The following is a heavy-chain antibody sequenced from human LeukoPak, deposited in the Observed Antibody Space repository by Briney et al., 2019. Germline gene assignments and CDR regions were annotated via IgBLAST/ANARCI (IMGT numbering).Heavy chain of an antibody. V-gene: IGHV1-8*01. CDR2: MNPHSGKS. CDR1: GYSFTSVD. Sequence: ASGNVSCTASGYSFTSVDTNWVRQASGEGREWMGGMNPHSGKSGLAQKFQGRVILTSNTSISTVYMELSSLRSEDSAIYYCARRNRAYWYFDLWGRGTPVTVSS. D-gene: IGHD1-14*01. J-gene: IGHJ2*01. CDR3: ARRNRAYWYFDL.